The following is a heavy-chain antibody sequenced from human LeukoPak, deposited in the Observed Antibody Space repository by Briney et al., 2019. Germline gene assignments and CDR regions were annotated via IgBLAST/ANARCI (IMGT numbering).Heavy chain of an antibody. J-gene: IGHJ6*03. Sequence: QPGGSLRLSCTVSGFTVSSNSMSWVRQAPGKGLEWVSFIYSDNTHYSDSVKGRFTISRDNSKNTLYLQMNSLRAEDTAVYYCARGPGSGSYSYYYYYYMDVWGKGTTVTVSS. CDR2: IYSDNT. V-gene: IGHV3-53*01. D-gene: IGHD3-10*01. CDR1: GFTVSSNS. CDR3: ARGPGSGSYSYYYYYYMDV.